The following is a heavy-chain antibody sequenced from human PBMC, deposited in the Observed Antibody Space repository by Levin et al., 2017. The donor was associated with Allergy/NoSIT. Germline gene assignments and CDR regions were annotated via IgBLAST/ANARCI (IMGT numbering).Heavy chain of an antibody. J-gene: IGHJ6*02. CDR1: GFTFSNYA. CDR3: ARTAPIGNNLRFAMDV. CDR2: VSNEGSVQ. Sequence: PGGSLRLSCAASGFTFSNYAMHWVRQAPGKGLEWVAVVSNEGSVQFYAGSVRGRFTISRDNSRNTLYLQMNSLRTDDTAIYYCARTAPIGNNLRFAMDVWGQGTTVTVSS. V-gene: IGHV3-30*04. D-gene: IGHD1/OR15-1a*01.